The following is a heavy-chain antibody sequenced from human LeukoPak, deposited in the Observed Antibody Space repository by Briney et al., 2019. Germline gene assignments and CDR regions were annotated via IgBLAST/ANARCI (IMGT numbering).Heavy chain of an antibody. CDR3: ARDYPSRRGYYDSSGYPDY. D-gene: IGHD3-22*01. CDR2: INSDWSST. J-gene: IGHJ4*02. Sequence: PWGSLRLSCAASGFTFSSYWMHWVRQAPGKGLVWVSRINSDWSSTSYADSVKGRFTISRDNAKNTLYLQMNSPRAEDTAVYYCARDYPSRRGYYDSSGYPDYWGQGTLVTVSS. CDR1: GFTFSSYW. V-gene: IGHV3-74*01.